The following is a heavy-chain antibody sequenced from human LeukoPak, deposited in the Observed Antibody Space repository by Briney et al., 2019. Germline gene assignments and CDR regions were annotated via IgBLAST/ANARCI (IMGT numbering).Heavy chain of an antibody. CDR1: GFTFSSYA. D-gene: IGHD3-3*01. J-gene: IGHJ6*02. CDR2: ISRNGGST. V-gene: IGHV3-64*01. CDR3: ARDSQSYDFWSGYLSPAGVDYYYGMDV. Sequence: GGSLRLSCKASGFTFSSYAMHWVRQAPGKGLEYVSAISRNGGSTYYANSVKGRFTITRDNSKNTLYLQLGSLRAEDMAVYYCARDSQSYDFWSGYLSPAGVDYYYGMDVWGQGTTATVSS.